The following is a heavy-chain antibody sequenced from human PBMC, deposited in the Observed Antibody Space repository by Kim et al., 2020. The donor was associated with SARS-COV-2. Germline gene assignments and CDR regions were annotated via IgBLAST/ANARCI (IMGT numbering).Heavy chain of an antibody. J-gene: IGHJ6*02. Sequence: GGSLRLSCIASGFTFSSYEMNWVRQAPGKGLEWVAYIYTSGSTTHYAESVKGRFTVSRDNPKNSLYLQMNSLRVEDTAVYYCVRDLVGGSGMDVWGQGTTVTVSS. CDR2: IYTSGSTT. V-gene: IGHV3-48*03. CDR1: GFTFSSYE. CDR3: VRDLVGGSGMDV. D-gene: IGHD3-10*01.